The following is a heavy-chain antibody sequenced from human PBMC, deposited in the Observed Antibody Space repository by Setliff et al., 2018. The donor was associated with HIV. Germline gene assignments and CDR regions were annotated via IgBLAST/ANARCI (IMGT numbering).Heavy chain of an antibody. J-gene: IGHJ3*02. CDR2: IDPTDGST. V-gene: IGHV1-46*01. CDR1: GYGFSNHF. CDR3: ARGKQMSRRSDAFDI. Sequence: ASVKVSCKSSGYGFSNHFIHWVRQAPGQGLEWMEVIDPTDGSTSFTQKFQGRVTVTRDTSTSTVYMELSGLKSEDTAMYYCARGKQMSRRSDAFDIWGQGTKVTVSS. D-gene: IGHD6-6*01.